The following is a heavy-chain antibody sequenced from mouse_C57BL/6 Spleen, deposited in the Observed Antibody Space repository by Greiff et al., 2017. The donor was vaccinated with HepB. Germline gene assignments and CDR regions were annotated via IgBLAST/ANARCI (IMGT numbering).Heavy chain of an antibody. D-gene: IGHD3-3*01. CDR2: IYPGDGDT. Sequence: LVESGPELVKPGASVKISCKASGYAFSSSWMNWVKQRPGKGLEWIGRIYPGDGDTNYNGKFKGKATLTADKSSSTAYMQLSSLTSEDSAVYFCARKRTENAMDYWGQGTSVTVSS. J-gene: IGHJ4*01. CDR1: GYAFSSSW. V-gene: IGHV1-82*01. CDR3: ARKRTENAMDY.